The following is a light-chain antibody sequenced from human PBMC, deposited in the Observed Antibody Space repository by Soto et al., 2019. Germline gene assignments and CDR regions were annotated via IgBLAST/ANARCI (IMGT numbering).Light chain of an antibody. CDR2: AAS. CDR1: QAINNY. Sequence: DIQMTQSPSSLSASVGDRVTITCRASQAINNYLTWYQHKAGKAPELLIYAASNLQSGVPSRFSGSGSGTDFTPTISTLQPEDLATYHYQQSNSPPYTFGQGTKVESK. V-gene: IGKV1-39*01. CDR3: QQSNSPPYT. J-gene: IGKJ2*01.